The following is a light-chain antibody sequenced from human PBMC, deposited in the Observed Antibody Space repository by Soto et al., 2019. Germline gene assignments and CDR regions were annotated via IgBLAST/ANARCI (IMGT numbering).Light chain of an antibody. CDR3: SSYTSISTGV. V-gene: IGLV2-14*01. Sequence: QSALTQPASVSGSPGQSITISCTGTSSDVGGYNYVSWYQQHPGTAPKLMIYEVTNRPSGVSNRFSGSKSGNTASLTISGLQAEDEADYYCSSYTSISTGVFGGGTKLTVL. J-gene: IGLJ3*02. CDR1: SSDVGGYNY. CDR2: EVT.